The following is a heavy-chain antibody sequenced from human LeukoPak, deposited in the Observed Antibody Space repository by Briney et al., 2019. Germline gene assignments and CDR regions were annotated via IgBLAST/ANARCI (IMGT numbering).Heavy chain of an antibody. CDR3: AREHAPTYYYGSGKEGYFDY. J-gene: IGHJ4*02. CDR1: GGSISSSSYY. CDR2: IYYSGST. Sequence: SETLSLTCTVSGGSISSSSYYWGWIRQPPGKGLEWIGSIYYSGSTYYNPSLKSRVTISVDTSKNQFSLKLSSVTAADTAVYYCAREHAPTYYYGSGKEGYFDYWGQGTLVTVSS. V-gene: IGHV4-39*07. D-gene: IGHD3-10*01.